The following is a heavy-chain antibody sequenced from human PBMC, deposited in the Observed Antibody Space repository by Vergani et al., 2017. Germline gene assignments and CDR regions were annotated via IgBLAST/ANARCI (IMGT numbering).Heavy chain of an antibody. CDR2: INHSGST. CDR1: GGSISSGSYY. Sequence: QVQLQESGPGLVKPSETLSLTCTVSGGSISSGSYYWSWIRQPAGKGLEWIGEINHSGSTNYNPSLKSRVTISVDTSKNQFSLKLSSVTAADTAVYYCAREHYYDSSGYYSRNNGFDPWGQGTLVTGSS. D-gene: IGHD3-22*01. J-gene: IGHJ5*02. V-gene: IGHV4-61*10. CDR3: AREHYYDSSGYYSRNNGFDP.